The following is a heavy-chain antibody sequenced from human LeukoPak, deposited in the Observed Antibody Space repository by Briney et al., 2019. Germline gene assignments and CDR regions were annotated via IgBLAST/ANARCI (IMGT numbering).Heavy chain of an antibody. D-gene: IGHD7-27*01. Sequence: GGSLRLSCAASGLSFEDFAMHWVRQAPGKGLEWVSGISWDSGHRDYADPVKGRFTISRDNAKNSLYLQMDSLRLEDTAFYYCAPATGAAHFAYWGQGTLVTVSS. CDR1: GLSFEDFA. CDR3: APATGAAHFAY. V-gene: IGHV3-9*01. CDR2: ISWDSGHR. J-gene: IGHJ4*02.